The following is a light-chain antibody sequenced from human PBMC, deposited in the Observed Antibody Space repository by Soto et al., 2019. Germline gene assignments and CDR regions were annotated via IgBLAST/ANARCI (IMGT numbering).Light chain of an antibody. J-gene: IGLJ1*01. CDR2: NVS. CDR3: TSSTSGSLYV. CDR1: SSDVGGYNY. Sequence: ALTQAASVSGSPGQSITISCTGTSSDVGGYNYVSWYQQFPGKVPKLLIYNVSNRPSGVSNRFSGSKSGNTASLTISGLQAEDEADYFCTSSTSGSLYVFGTGTKVTVL. V-gene: IGLV2-14*01.